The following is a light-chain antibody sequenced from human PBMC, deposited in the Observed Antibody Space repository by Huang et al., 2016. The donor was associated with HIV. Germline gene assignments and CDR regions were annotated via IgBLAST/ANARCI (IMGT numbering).Light chain of an antibody. CDR1: QSLSSSS. V-gene: IGKV3-20*01. CDR2: GAS. J-gene: IGKJ3*01. Sequence: EIVLTQSPGTLSLSPGERAALSCRASQSLSSSSLAWYQQRPGQAPRLLIYGASNRATVIPDKCSGSGSGTDFTLIITRLEAEDSAVYYCQQYGGSPLFTFGPGTKVEIK. CDR3: QQYGGSPLFT.